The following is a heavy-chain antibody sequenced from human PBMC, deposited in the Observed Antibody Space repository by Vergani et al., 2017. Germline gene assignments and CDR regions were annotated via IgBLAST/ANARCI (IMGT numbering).Heavy chain of an antibody. CDR1: GFTFSNAW. V-gene: IGHV3-15*01. Sequence: EVQLVESGGGLVKPGGSLRLSCAASGFTFSNAWMSWVRQAPGKGLEWVGRIKSKTDGGTTDYAAPVKGRFTISRDDSKNTLYLQMNSLKTEDTAVYYCARDPSERFLEWLLIGSYFDYWGQGTLVTVSS. J-gene: IGHJ4*02. D-gene: IGHD3-3*01. CDR2: IKSKTDGGTT. CDR3: ARDPSERFLEWLLIGSYFDY.